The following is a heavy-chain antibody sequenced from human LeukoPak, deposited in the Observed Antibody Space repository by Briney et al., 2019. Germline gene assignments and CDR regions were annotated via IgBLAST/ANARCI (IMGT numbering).Heavy chain of an antibody. CDR1: GFTFSSYA. Sequence: GGSLRLSCAASGFTFSSYAMNWVRQAPGKGLEWVSAISDSGRGTYSADSVKGRFTISRDNSKKTLFLQMTRLRGEDTAVYYCAKSGSSSWREFEYWGQGTLVTVSS. D-gene: IGHD6-13*01. CDR2: ISDSGRGT. J-gene: IGHJ4*02. V-gene: IGHV3-23*01. CDR3: AKSGSSSWREFEY.